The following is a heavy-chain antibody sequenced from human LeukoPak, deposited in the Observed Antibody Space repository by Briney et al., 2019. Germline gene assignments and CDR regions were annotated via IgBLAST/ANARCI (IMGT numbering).Heavy chain of an antibody. J-gene: IGHJ4*02. Sequence: GESLKISCKGSGYSFTSYWIGWVRQMPGKGLEWMGIIYPGDSDTRYSLSFQGQVTISADKSISTAYLQWSSLKASDTAMYYCASRTADSSGWYGRLDYWGQGTLVTVSS. CDR1: GYSFTSYW. CDR3: ASRTADSSGWYGRLDY. D-gene: IGHD6-19*01. CDR2: IYPGDSDT. V-gene: IGHV5-51*01.